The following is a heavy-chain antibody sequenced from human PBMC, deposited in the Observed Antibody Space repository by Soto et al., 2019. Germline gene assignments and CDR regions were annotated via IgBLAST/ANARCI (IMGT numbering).Heavy chain of an antibody. CDR2: ISGSGGST. CDR3: AKDATMITFGGVIVPSNWFDP. J-gene: IGHJ5*02. D-gene: IGHD3-16*02. CDR1: GFTFSSYA. Sequence: GGSLRLSCAASGFTFSSYAMNWVRQAPGKGLEWVSAISGSGGSTYYADSVKGRFTISRDSSKNTLYLQMNSLRAEDTAVYYCAKDATMITFGGVIVPSNWFDPWGQGTLVTVSS. V-gene: IGHV3-23*01.